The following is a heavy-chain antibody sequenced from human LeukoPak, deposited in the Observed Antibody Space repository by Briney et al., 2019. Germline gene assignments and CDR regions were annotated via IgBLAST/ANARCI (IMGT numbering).Heavy chain of an antibody. Sequence: SETLSLTCTVSGGSISSGGYYWSWIRQHPGKGLEWIGYIYYSGSTYYNPSLKSRVTISVDTSKNQFSLKLSSVTAADTAAYYCARGGSWTTVFYYYYGMDVWGQGTTVTVSS. V-gene: IGHV4-31*03. D-gene: IGHD4-11*01. CDR1: GGSISSGGYY. CDR2: IYYSGST. J-gene: IGHJ6*02. CDR3: ARGGSWTTVFYYYYGMDV.